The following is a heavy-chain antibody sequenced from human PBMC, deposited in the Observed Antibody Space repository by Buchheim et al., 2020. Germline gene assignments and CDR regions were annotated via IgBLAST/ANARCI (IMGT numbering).Heavy chain of an antibody. D-gene: IGHD2-2*02. V-gene: IGHV3-30*18. J-gene: IGHJ4*02. CDR2: ISYDGSNK. CDR1: GFTFSSYG. CDR3: AKDGRRYCSSTRCYTIDS. Sequence: QVQLVESGRGVVQPGRSLRLSCAASGFTFSSYGMHWVRQAPGKGLEWVAVISYDGSNKYYADSVKGRFTISRDNSKNTLYLLMNSLRAEDTAVYYYAKDGRRYCSSTRCYTIDSWGQGTL.